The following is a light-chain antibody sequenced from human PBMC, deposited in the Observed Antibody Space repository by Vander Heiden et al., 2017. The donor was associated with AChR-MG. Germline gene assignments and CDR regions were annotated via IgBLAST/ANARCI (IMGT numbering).Light chain of an antibody. CDR3: QTWGTGIGV. J-gene: IGLJ2*01. CDR1: SGHSSNA. Sequence: QLVLPQSPSASASLGASVKLTCTLSSGHSSNAIAWHQQQPEKGPRYLMKLNSDGSHSKGDGIPDRFSGSSSGAERYLTISSLQSEDEADYYCQTWGTGIGVFGGGTKLTVL. V-gene: IGLV4-69*01. CDR2: LNSDGSH.